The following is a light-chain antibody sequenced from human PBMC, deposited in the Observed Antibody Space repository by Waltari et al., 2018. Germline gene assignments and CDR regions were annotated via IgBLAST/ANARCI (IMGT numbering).Light chain of an antibody. CDR3: AAWDATLRSVV. CDR1: NSNIGNTF. CDR2: KSD. Sequence: QSVLTQPPAASATPGQRVTISCSGSNSNIGNTFVSWYQKLPGAAPRLLTYKSDRRPSGVPDRSSGSKSGASASLAIGGLRSDDEGDYYCAAWDATLRSVVFGGGTKLTVL. V-gene: IGLV1-47*01. J-gene: IGLJ2*01.